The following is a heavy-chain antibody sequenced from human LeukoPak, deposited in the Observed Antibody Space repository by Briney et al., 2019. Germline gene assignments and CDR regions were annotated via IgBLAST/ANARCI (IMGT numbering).Heavy chain of an antibody. Sequence: TSQTLSLTCTVSGGSISSGSYYWSWIRQPAGKGLEWIGRIYTSGSANYNPSLKSRVTISVDTSKNQFSLKLSSVTAADTAVYYCARSSYSGWFPYYWGQGTLVTVSS. V-gene: IGHV4-61*02. CDR3: ARSSYSGWFPYY. CDR1: GGSISSGSYY. J-gene: IGHJ4*02. D-gene: IGHD6-19*01. CDR2: IYTSGSA.